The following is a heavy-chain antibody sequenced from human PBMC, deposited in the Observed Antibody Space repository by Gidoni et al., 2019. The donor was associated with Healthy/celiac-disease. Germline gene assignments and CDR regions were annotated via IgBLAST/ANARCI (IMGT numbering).Heavy chain of an antibody. CDR3: AREKLVGAVKGFDY. Sequence: QVHLQQSTPGLLKPSQTLSLTYAISGDSVSSNLASCNWIRQYPSRGLEWLGRKYYRSKWYNDYAVSVKSRLTINPDTPQNQFSLQLNSVPPEDTAVYYCAREKLVGAVKGFDYWGQGPLFTVSS. CDR2: KYYRSKWYN. CDR1: GDSVSSNLAS. D-gene: IGHD1-26*01. V-gene: IGHV6-1*01. J-gene: IGHJ4*02.